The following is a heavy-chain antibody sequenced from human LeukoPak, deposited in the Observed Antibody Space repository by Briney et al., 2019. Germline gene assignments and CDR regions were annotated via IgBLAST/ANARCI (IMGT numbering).Heavy chain of an antibody. CDR3: ARGRRPRFMITFGGVIAYFDY. CDR2: IYHSGST. V-gene: IGHV4-4*02. Sequence: SGTLSLTCAVSGGSISSSNWWSWVRPPPGKGLEWIGEIYHSGSTNYNPSLKSRVTISVDTSKNQFSLKLSSVTAADTAVYYCARGRRPRFMITFGGVIAYFDYWGQGTLVTVSS. CDR1: GGSISSSNW. J-gene: IGHJ4*02. D-gene: IGHD3-16*02.